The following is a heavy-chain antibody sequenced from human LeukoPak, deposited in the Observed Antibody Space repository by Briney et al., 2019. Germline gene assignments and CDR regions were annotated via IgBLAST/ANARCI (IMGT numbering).Heavy chain of an antibody. CDR2: ISSNGGST. J-gene: IGHJ4*02. D-gene: IGHD1-26*01. Sequence: TGGSLRLSCAASGFTFSSYAMHWVRQAPGKGLEYVSAISSNGGSTYYANSVKGRFTISRDNSKNTLYLQMGSLRAEDMAVYYCARDPASGSHRAYWGQGTLVTVSS. V-gene: IGHV3-64*01. CDR1: GFTFSSYA. CDR3: ARDPASGSHRAY.